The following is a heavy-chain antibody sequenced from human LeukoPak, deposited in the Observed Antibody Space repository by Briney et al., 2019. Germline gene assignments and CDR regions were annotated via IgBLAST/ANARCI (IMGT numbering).Heavy chain of an antibody. CDR3: TRDYGGTEGVFDY. J-gene: IGHJ4*02. D-gene: IGHD1-1*01. CDR1: GFTFSTYS. V-gene: IGHV3-21*01. CDR2: ISGSSTYI. Sequence: GGSLRLSCAASGFTFSTYSMNWARQAPGKGLEWVSSISGSSTYINYGDSVKGRFTVSRDNAKNSVYLQMSSLRAEGTAVYYCTRDYGGTEGVFDYWGQGSLVTVSS.